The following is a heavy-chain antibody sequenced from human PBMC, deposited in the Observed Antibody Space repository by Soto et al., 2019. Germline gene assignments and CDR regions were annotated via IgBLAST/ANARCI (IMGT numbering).Heavy chain of an antibody. CDR2: IWYDGSNK. J-gene: IGHJ4*02. V-gene: IGHV3-33*01. CDR1: GFTFSSYG. CDR3: AGGRQQWLVQADYYFDY. Sequence: GGSLRLSCAASGFTFSSYGMHWVRQAPGKGLEWVAVIWYDGSNKYYADSVKGRFTISRDNSKNTLYLQMNSLRAEDTAVYYCAGGRQQWLVQADYYFDYWGQGTLVTVSS. D-gene: IGHD6-19*01.